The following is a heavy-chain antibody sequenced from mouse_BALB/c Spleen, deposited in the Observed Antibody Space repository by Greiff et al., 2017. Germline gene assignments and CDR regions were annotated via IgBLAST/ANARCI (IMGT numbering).Heavy chain of an antibody. J-gene: IGHJ4*01. CDR3: ARRGNGYYAMDY. Sequence: EVHLVESGGGLVQPGGSRKLSCAASGFTFSDYGMAWVRQAPGKGPEWVAYISNLAYSIYYADTVTGRFTISRENAKNTLYLEMSSLRSEDTAMYYCARRGNGYYAMDYWGQGTSVTVSS. CDR2: ISNLAYSI. CDR1: GFTFSDYG. V-gene: IGHV5-15*02.